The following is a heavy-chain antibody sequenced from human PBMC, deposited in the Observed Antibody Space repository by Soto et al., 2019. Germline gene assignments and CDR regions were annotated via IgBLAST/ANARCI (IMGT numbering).Heavy chain of an antibody. Sequence: ASVKVSCKASGYTFTSYAMHWVRQAPGQRLEWMGWINAGNGNTKYSQKFQGRVTITRDTSASTAYMELSSLRSEDTAVYYCARDIARGSGWYYFDYWGQGTLVTVSS. CDR3: ARDIARGSGWYYFDY. CDR2: INAGNGNT. CDR1: GYTFTSYA. V-gene: IGHV1-3*01. J-gene: IGHJ4*02. D-gene: IGHD6-19*01.